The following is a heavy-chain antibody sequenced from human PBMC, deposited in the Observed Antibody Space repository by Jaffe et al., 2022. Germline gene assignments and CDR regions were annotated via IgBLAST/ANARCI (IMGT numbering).Heavy chain of an antibody. CDR1: GGSFSGYY. V-gene: IGHV4-34*01. Sequence: QVQLQQWGAGLLKPSETLSLTCAVYGGSFSGYYWSWIRQPPGKGLEWIGEINHSGSTNYNPSLKSRVTISVDTSKNQFSLKLSSVTAADTAVYYCAGMAGRGLWYFDYWGQGTLVTVSS. D-gene: IGHD6-19*01. J-gene: IGHJ4*02. CDR3: AGMAGRGLWYFDY. CDR2: INHSGST.